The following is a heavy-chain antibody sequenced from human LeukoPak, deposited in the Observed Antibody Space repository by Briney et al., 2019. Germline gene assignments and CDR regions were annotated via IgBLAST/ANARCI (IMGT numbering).Heavy chain of an antibody. CDR2: IYHSGST. CDR3: ARQGCCSGGSCYSNYYYGMDV. D-gene: IGHD2-15*01. CDR1: GASISSYY. J-gene: IGHJ6*02. V-gene: IGHV4-59*08. Sequence: PSETLSLTCAVSGASISSYYWSWIRQPPGKGLEWIGYIYHSGSTKYNPSLKSRVTISVDTSKNQFSLKLSSVTAADTAVYYCARQGCCSGGSCYSNYYYGMDVWGQGTTVTVSS.